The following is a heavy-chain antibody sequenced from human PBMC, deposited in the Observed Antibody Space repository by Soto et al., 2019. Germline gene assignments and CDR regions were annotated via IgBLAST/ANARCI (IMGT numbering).Heavy chain of an antibody. V-gene: IGHV3-23*01. D-gene: IGHD1-7*01. CDR2: ILVSDST. CDR3: AKATATTGGAFDI. CDR1: GFICSSYD. J-gene: IGHJ3*02. Sequence: EVQMLESGGGLVQPGGSLRLSCAASGFICSSYDMSWVRQAPGKGLEWVSTILVSDSTHYEDSVRGRFTISRDRSKNTVYLQMNSLPAGDTAVYYCAKATATTGGAFDICGQGTMVTVSS.